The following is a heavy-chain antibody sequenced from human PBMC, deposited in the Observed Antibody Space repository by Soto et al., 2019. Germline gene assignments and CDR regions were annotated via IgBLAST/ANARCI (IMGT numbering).Heavy chain of an antibody. CDR2: ISISGSTI. D-gene: IGHD2-2*01. J-gene: IGHJ5*02. CDR1: GFTFSDYY. CDR3: ARDSPQTSYALNWFDP. Sequence: GGSLRLSCAAAGFTFSDYYMSWIRQAPGKGLERVSYISISGSTIYYADSVKGRFTISRDNAKNSLYLQMNSRRADDTAVYYYARDSPQTSYALNWFDPWGQGTLVTVSS. V-gene: IGHV3-11*01.